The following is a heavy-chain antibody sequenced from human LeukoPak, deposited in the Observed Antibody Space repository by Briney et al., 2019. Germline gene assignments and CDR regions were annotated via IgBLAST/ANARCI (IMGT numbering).Heavy chain of an antibody. D-gene: IGHD1-14*01. J-gene: IGHJ4*02. CDR3: AREDPDRKIDY. V-gene: IGHV4-4*02. CDR1: GGSISSTYW. Sequence: KTSGTLSLTCDVSGGSISSTYWWTWVRQSPGKGLEWIGEIYHSGITNYNPSLKSRVTISVDKPKNHFSLKLKSVTAADTAVCYCAREDPDRKIDYWGQGTLVTVSS. CDR2: IYHSGIT.